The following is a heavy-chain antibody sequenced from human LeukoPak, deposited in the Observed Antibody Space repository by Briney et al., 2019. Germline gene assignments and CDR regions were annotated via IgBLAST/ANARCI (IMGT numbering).Heavy chain of an antibody. J-gene: IGHJ4*02. CDR3: AKDGIGGIYYDSSGYFDN. CDR2: ISGSGGST. D-gene: IGHD3-22*01. V-gene: IGHV3-23*01. Sequence: GGSLRLSCAASGFTFNNYAMSWVRQAPGKGLEWVSAISGSGGSTYYADPLKGRFTISRDNSKNTLYLQMNSLRAEDTALYYCAKDGIGGIYYDSSGYFDNWGQGTLVTASS. CDR1: GFTFNNYA.